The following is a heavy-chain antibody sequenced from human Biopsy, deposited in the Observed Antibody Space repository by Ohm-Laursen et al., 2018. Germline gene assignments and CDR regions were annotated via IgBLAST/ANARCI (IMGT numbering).Heavy chain of an antibody. CDR2: MSPNTGNA. D-gene: IGHD1-26*01. J-gene: IGHJ4*02. V-gene: IGHV1-8*01. CDR1: GYIFTSHD. Sequence: ASVNVSCQASGYIFTSHDINWVRQATGHGLEWMGGMSPNTGNAVYAQRFQGRVTMTSDTSKGTAYMELTSLTSDDTAVYFCARWETSLGRSLDSWGQGTLVAVSS. CDR3: ARWETSLGRSLDS.